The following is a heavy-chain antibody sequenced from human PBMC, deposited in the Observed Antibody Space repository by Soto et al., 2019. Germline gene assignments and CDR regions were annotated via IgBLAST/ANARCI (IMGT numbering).Heavy chain of an antibody. CDR1: GGSFSGYY. Sequence: PSETLSLTCAVYGGSFSGYYWSWIRQPPGKGLEWIGEINHSGSTNYNPSLKSRVTISVDTSKNQFSLKLSSVTAADTAVYYCASGALIVVVPAAIDYFDYWGQGTLVTVSS. V-gene: IGHV4-34*01. J-gene: IGHJ4*02. CDR2: INHSGST. CDR3: ASGALIVVVPAAIDYFDY. D-gene: IGHD2-2*02.